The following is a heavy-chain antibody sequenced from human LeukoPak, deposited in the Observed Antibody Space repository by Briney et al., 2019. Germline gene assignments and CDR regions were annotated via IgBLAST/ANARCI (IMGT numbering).Heavy chain of an antibody. V-gene: IGHV3-21*01. CDR3: ARGGAARPDY. CDR1: GFSFSVSG. D-gene: IGHD6-6*01. CDR2: ISSSSSNI. J-gene: IGHJ4*02. Sequence: GGSLRLSCAASGFSFSVSGMNWVRQAPGKGLEWVAYISSSSSNINYADSVRGRFTISRDNARNSLYLHMDSLRVEDMAVSYCARGGAARPDYWGQGTLVTVSS.